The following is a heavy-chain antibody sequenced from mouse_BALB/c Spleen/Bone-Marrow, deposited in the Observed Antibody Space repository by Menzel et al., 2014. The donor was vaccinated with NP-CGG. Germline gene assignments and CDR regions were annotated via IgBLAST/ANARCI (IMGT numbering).Heavy chain of an antibody. CDR1: GYTFTSYW. J-gene: IGHJ2*01. Sequence: VQLQQSGAELVRPGTPVKLSCKASGYTFTSYWMNWVKQRPGRGLEWIGRIDPSDSETHYNQKFKDKGTLTVDKSSSTPYIQLSSLTSEDSAVYYCARWGAYFDYWGQGTTLTVSS. CDR3: ARWGAYFDY. V-gene: IGHV1-61*01. CDR2: IDPSDSET.